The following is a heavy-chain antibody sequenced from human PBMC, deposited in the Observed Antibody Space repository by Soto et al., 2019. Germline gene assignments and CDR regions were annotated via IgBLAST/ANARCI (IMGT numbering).Heavy chain of an antibody. V-gene: IGHV3-30*03. CDR1: GFTVSTYG. J-gene: IGHJ4*02. CDR2: ISRDGGTK. CDR3: TCEVASGY. D-gene: IGHD2-21*01. Sequence: ESGGGVVQPGRSLRLSCAVSGFTVSTYGMHWVRQAPGKGLEWVAVISRDGGTKYYADSVKGRFTISRDNSRNTLFLEMNSLRSDDMAVYYCTCEVASGYWGQGTLVTVSS.